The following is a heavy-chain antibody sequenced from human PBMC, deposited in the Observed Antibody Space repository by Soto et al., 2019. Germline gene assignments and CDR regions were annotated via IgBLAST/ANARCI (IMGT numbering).Heavy chain of an antibody. Sequence: QVQLVQSGGDVKTPGASVKVSCTTFRYTFTSHGIAWVRQAPGQGLEWMGWISTFNGKTDYAQKFQGRVTMTADTITSTVDMELRSLRSDDTAVYYCARLLTEGATFREDAFDLWGPGTKGTVSS. V-gene: IGHV1-18*01. J-gene: IGHJ3*01. CDR3: ARLLTEGATFREDAFDL. CDR1: RYTFTSHG. D-gene: IGHD1-26*01. CDR2: ISTFNGKT.